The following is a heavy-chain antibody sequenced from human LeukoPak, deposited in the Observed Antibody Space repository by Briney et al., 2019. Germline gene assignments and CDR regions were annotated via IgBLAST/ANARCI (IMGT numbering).Heavy chain of an antibody. CDR2: IYYSGST. V-gene: IGHV4-39*02. CDR3: AREYLRWRDFDY. Sequence: SETLSLTCTVSGGSISSNSYYWGWIRQPPGKGLEWIGSIYYSGSTYYNPSLKSRVTISVDTSKNQFSLRLTSVTAADTAVYYCAREYLRWRDFDYWGQGTLVTVSS. D-gene: IGHD2-8*02. CDR1: GGSISSNSYY. J-gene: IGHJ4*02.